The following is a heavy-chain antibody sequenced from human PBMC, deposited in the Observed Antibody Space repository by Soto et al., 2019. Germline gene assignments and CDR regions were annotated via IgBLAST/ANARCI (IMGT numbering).Heavy chain of an antibody. Sequence: ASVKVSFKASGYTFTSYGTSWVRQAPGQGLEWMGWISAYNGNTNYAQKLQGRVTMTTDTSTSTAYMELRSLRSDDTAVYYCARDRVTRYCSGGSCYSSGHYYYYGMDVWGQGTTVTVSS. CDR3: ARDRVTRYCSGGSCYSSGHYYYYGMDV. J-gene: IGHJ6*02. CDR2: ISAYNGNT. V-gene: IGHV1-18*01. CDR1: GYTFTSYG. D-gene: IGHD2-15*01.